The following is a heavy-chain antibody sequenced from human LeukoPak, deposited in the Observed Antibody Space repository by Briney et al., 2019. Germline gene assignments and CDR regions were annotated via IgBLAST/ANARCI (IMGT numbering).Heavy chain of an antibody. CDR2: ISGDGGST. CDR1: GFTFDDYA. Sequence: PGGSLRLSCAASGFTFDDYAMRWVRQAPGKGLEWVSLISGDGGSTYYADSVKGRFTISRDNSKNSLYLQMNSLRTEDTALYYCAKDQIAVAGQWGYYYYGMDVWGQGTTVTVSS. J-gene: IGHJ6*02. D-gene: IGHD6-19*01. CDR3: AKDQIAVAGQWGYYYYGMDV. V-gene: IGHV3-43*02.